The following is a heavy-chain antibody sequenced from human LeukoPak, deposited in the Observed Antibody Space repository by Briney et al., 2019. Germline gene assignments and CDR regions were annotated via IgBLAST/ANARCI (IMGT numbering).Heavy chain of an antibody. CDR1: GFTFSSYA. Sequence: GGSLRLSCAASGFTFSSYAMSWIRQAPGKGLEWVAAISGSGGSILYADSVRGRLTISRDNSKNTMYLQINSLRAEDTAVYYCAKSLNSGTYYFDYWGQGTLVTVSS. CDR2: ISGSGGSI. D-gene: IGHD1-26*01. V-gene: IGHV3-23*01. J-gene: IGHJ4*02. CDR3: AKSLNSGTYYFDY.